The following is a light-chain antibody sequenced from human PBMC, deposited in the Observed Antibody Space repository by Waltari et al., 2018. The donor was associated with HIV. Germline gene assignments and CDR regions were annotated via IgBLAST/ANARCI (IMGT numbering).Light chain of an antibody. CDR1: ALANQY. CDR2: KDS. CDR3: QSADSSGTYLVI. J-gene: IGLJ2*01. Sequence: SYDLTQPPSVSVSPGQTARITCSGDALANQYAYWYQRKPGQAPVFVIYKDSERSSGSLERCSGSSSATTVTLTISRVQAEDEADYYCQSADSSGTYLVIFGGGTKLTVL. V-gene: IGLV3-25*03.